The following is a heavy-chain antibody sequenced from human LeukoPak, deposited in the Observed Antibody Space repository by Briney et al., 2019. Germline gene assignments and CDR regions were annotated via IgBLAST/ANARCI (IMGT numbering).Heavy chain of an antibody. CDR1: GGSIINYY. J-gene: IGHJ6*03. Sequence: TSETLSLTCTVSGGSIINYYWSWIRQPAGTGLEWVARIYVTGSTIYNPSLQSRLSMSVDTSKNQFSLRLTSVTAADTAVYYCARLKYYDSTGYSPGYYMDVWGKGITVTVSS. CDR3: ARLKYYDSTGYSPGYYMDV. CDR2: IYVTGST. D-gene: IGHD3-22*01. V-gene: IGHV4-4*07.